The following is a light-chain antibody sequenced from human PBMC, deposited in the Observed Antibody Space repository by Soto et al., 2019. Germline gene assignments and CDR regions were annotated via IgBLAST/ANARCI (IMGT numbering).Light chain of an antibody. Sequence: DIQMTHAPSSVSASVVGRVTITCRASQGISNYLAWYQQKPGKVNKLLIYAASTLQSGVTSRFSGSGSGTDFTLTISSLQPEDVATYYCQKYNSAPLTGGGGTQGDLK. CDR1: QGISNY. V-gene: IGKV1-27*01. CDR2: AAS. CDR3: QKYNSAPLT. J-gene: IGKJ4*01.